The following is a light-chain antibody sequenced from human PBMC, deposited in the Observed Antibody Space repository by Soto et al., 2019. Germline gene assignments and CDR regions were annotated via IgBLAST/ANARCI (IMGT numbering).Light chain of an antibody. CDR3: QQYGTSPRT. V-gene: IGKV3-20*01. J-gene: IGKJ1*01. CDR2: GVS. Sequence: EIGLTQSPGTLSLSPGERATLSCRASQSVRSSYLAWYQQKLGQAPRLLIYGVSNRATGIPDRFSGSGSGTDFTLTISRLESEYFAVYYCQQYGTSPRTFGQGTKVEIK. CDR1: QSVRSSY.